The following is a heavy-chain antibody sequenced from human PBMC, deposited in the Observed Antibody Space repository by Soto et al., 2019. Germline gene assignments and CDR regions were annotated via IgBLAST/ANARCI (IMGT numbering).Heavy chain of an antibody. CDR2: ISGSGGST. J-gene: IGHJ4*02. V-gene: IGHV3-23*01. CDR3: AKDQSITMIVVSEGPIDY. Sequence: AGGSLRLSCAASGFTFSSYAMSWVRQAPGKGLEWVSAISGSGGSTYYADSVKGRFTISRDNSKNTLYLQMNSLRAEDTAVYYCAKDQSITMIVVSEGPIDYWGQGTLVTVSS. CDR1: GFTFSSYA. D-gene: IGHD3-22*01.